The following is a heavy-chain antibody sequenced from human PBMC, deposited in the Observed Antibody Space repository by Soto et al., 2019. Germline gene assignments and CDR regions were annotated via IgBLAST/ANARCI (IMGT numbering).Heavy chain of an antibody. CDR2: ISSGGDTI. J-gene: IGHJ4*02. CDR1: GFSFSNYE. CDR3: ARDRAAGGY. D-gene: IGHD6-13*01. Sequence: GGSLRLSCAASGFSFSNYEMNWVRQAPGKGLEWVAYISSGGDTIHYADSVRGRFTVSRDNARNSLSLQMDTLRVEDTALYYCARDRAAGGYWGQGTLVTVSS. V-gene: IGHV3-48*03.